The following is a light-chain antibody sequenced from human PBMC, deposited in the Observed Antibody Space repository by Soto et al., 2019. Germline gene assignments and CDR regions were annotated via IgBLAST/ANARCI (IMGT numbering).Light chain of an antibody. J-gene: IGKJ5*01. Sequence: DIVLTPSPATMSLSPGETATLSCRASQSVSGYIGWYQQKPGQAPRLLIYADSNRATGIPARFSGSGSGTDFTLTISSLEPEDFSVYYCQQHYNWPITFGKGIRLEV. V-gene: IGKV3-11*01. CDR1: QSVSGY. CDR3: QQHYNWPIT. CDR2: ADS.